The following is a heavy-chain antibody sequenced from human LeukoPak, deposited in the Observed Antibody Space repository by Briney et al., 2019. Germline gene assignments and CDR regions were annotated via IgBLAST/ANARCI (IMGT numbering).Heavy chain of an antibody. J-gene: IGHJ4*02. CDR3: ARDYDFWGGYYN. Sequence: SETLSLTCTVSGYSISSGYYWGWFRQPPGKGLEWIGNIYHSGDTHYNPSLKSQVTISVDTSKNQFSLKLTSVTGADTAVYYWARDYDFWGGYYNWGQGTLVTVSS. D-gene: IGHD3-3*01. CDR2: IYHSGDT. CDR1: GYSISSGYY. V-gene: IGHV4-38-2*02.